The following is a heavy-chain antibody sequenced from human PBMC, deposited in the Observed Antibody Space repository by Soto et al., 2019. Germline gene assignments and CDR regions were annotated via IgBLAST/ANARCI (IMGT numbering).Heavy chain of an antibody. Sequence: QVQLVQSGGEVKKPGASVKVSCKAAGYTFGTYGISWVRQAPGHGLEWMGWISGHNGVTNNARKFQDRVTMTTDTPTSTAYMELRSLRSDDTAMYYCARDRQNYGTFDYWGQGTLVTVSS. CDR1: GYTFGTYG. CDR2: ISGHNGVT. CDR3: ARDRQNYGTFDY. D-gene: IGHD1-7*01. V-gene: IGHV1-18*01. J-gene: IGHJ4*02.